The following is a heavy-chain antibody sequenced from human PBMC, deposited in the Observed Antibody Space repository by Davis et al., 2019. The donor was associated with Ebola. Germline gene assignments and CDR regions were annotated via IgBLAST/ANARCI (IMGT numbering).Heavy chain of an antibody. CDR2: ISSSSSYI. CDR1: GFTFSSYS. D-gene: IGHD2-15*01. V-gene: IGHV3-21*01. Sequence: PGGSLRLSCAASGFTFSSYSMNWVRQAPGKGLEWVSSISSSSSYIYYADSVKGRFTISRDNAKNSLYLQMNSLRAEDTAVYYCARDHQDTDLYYYGMDVWGKGTTVTVSS. CDR3: ARDHQDTDLYYYGMDV. J-gene: IGHJ6*04.